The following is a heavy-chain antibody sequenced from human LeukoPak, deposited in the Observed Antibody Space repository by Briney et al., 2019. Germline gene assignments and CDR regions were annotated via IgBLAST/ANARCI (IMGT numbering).Heavy chain of an antibody. Sequence: SETLSLTCSVSGDSIIGYYWSWIRQPPGKGLEWIGEINHSGSTNYNPSLKSRVTISVDTSKNQFSLKLSSVTAADTAVYYCASDYYGSGYNWFDPWGQGTLVTVSS. D-gene: IGHD3-10*01. CDR3: ASDYYGSGYNWFDP. CDR1: GDSIIGYY. CDR2: INHSGST. J-gene: IGHJ5*02. V-gene: IGHV4-34*01.